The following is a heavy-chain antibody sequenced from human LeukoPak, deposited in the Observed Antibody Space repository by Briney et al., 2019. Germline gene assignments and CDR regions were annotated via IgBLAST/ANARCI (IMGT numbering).Heavy chain of an antibody. J-gene: IGHJ4*02. V-gene: IGHV3-30-3*01. CDR1: GFTFSTYA. CDR3: ARDLGSGSYPDY. CDR2: ISYDGSNK. D-gene: IGHD3-10*01. Sequence: GGSLRLSCAAPGFTFSTYAMYWVRQAPGKGLEWVAVISYDGSNKYYADSVKGRFTISRDNSKNTLFLQMNSLRAEDTAVYYCARDLGSGSYPDYWGQGTLVTVSS.